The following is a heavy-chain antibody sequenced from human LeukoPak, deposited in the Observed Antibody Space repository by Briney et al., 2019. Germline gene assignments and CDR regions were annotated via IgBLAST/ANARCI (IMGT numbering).Heavy chain of an antibody. CDR1: GFTFSSYS. J-gene: IGHJ5*02. Sequence: GGSLRLSCAASGFTFSSYSMNWVRQAPGKGLEWVSYISSSSSTIYYADSVKGRFTISRDNAKNSLYLQMNSLRAEDTAVYYCARVRTSGYNWFDPWGQRTLVTVSS. D-gene: IGHD1-14*01. CDR3: ARVRTSGYNWFDP. V-gene: IGHV3-48*01. CDR2: ISSSSSTI.